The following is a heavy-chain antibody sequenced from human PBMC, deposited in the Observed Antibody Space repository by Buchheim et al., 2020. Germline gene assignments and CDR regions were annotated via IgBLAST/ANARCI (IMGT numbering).Heavy chain of an antibody. CDR3: ARSMHDYVWESYRLFYYFDY. J-gene: IGHJ4*02. D-gene: IGHD3-16*02. Sequence: EVQLVESGGGLVQPGGSLRLSCAASGFTFSSYWMHWVRQAPGKGLVWVSRINSDGSSTSYADSVKGRFTISRDNAKNTLYLQMNSLRAEDTAVYYCARSMHDYVWESYRLFYYFDYWGQGTL. CDR1: GFTFSSYW. CDR2: INSDGSST. V-gene: IGHV3-74*01.